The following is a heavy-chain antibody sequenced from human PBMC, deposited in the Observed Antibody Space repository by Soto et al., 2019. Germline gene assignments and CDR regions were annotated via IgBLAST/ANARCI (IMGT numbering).Heavy chain of an antibody. V-gene: IGHV4-39*01. CDR1: GGSISSSSYY. CDR2: IYYSGST. D-gene: IGHD3-3*01. CDR3: ARQSYDFWSRYYTYYYYYYMDV. Sequence: QLQLQESGPGLVKPSETLSLTCTVSGGSISSSSYYWGWIRQPPGKGLEWIGSIYYSGSTYYNPSLKRRVTISVDTAETQYSLKLSSVTAAETAVYYCARQSYDFWSRYYTYYYYYYMDVWGKGTTVTVSS. J-gene: IGHJ6*03.